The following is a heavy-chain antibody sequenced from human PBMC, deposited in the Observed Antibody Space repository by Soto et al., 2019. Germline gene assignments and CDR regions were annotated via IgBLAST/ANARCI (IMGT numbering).Heavy chain of an antibody. CDR1: GFTFSDYY. Sequence: AQLVESGGGLVKPGGSLRLSCAASGFTFSDYYMSWIRQAPGKGREWVSYISSSSSYTNYADSVKGRFTISRDNAKNSLYLQMNCVRAADTAVYYCASWKQVGAIDYWGQGTLVTVSS. CDR3: ASWKQVGAIDY. CDR2: ISSSSSYT. D-gene: IGHD1-1*01. J-gene: IGHJ4*02. V-gene: IGHV3-11*06.